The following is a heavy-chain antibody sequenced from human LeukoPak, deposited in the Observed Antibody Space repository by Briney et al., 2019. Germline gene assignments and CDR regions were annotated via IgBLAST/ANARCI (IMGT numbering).Heavy chain of an antibody. J-gene: IGHJ4*02. V-gene: IGHV1-2*02. Sequence: ASVKVSFKGLEYTFTAYNIHWVRQAPGQGLEWMGWINPNNGDTIYAEKFQGRVNITRDTSINTASMEVSMLRSDDTAVYYCAREVEKWLQLPEVYWGQGTLVTVSS. CDR2: INPNNGDT. D-gene: IGHD5-24*01. CDR3: AREVEKWLQLPEVY. CDR1: EYTFTAYN.